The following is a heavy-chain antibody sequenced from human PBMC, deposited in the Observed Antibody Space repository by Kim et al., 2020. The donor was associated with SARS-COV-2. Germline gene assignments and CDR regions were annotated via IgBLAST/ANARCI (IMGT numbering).Heavy chain of an antibody. J-gene: IGHJ6*02. Sequence: NSVKGRSTVTRDNSKNTLYVQMNSLRTEDTAVYYCARSFRGNYSYGMDVWGQGTTVTVSS. V-gene: IGHV3-30*01. CDR3: ARSFRGNYSYGMDV.